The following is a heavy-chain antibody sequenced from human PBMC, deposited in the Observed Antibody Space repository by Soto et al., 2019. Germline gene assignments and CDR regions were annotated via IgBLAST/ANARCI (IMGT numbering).Heavy chain of an antibody. CDR3: ARVAVWDVVVAATRGYGMDV. CDR1: GFTFNTYA. J-gene: IGHJ6*02. D-gene: IGHD2-15*01. V-gene: IGHV3-23*01. Sequence: GGSLRLSCAAFGFTFNTYAMSWVRQAPGKGLEWVSTINSAGSTYYADSVKGRFTISRDNSKNTLYLQMNSLRAEDTAVYYCARVAVWDVVVAATRGYGMDVWGQGTTVTVSS. CDR2: INSAGST.